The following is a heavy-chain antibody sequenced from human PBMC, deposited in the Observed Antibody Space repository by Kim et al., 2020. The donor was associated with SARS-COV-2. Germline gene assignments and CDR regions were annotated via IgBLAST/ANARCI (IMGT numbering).Heavy chain of an antibody. Sequence: GGSLRLSCAGSGFNFSSFGLHWVRQAPGKGLEWVAVISYDGSDKYYADSVKGRFTISRDTSKNTLFLQMNSLRAEDTAMYYCAKEQGDSTLVYYYYHHG. V-gene: IGHV3-30*18. J-gene: IGHJ6*01. D-gene: IGHD5-18*01. CDR2: ISYDGSDK. CDR3: AKEQGDSTLVYYYYHHG. CDR1: GFNFSSFG.